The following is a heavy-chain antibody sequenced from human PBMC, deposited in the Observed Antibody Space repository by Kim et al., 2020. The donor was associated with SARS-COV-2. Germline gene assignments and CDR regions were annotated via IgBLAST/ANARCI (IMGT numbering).Heavy chain of an antibody. CDR3: AKDKEWLGKDAFEI. Sequence: AGSVKGRFTISRDNSKNSLCLQTNSRRTDDTALYYCAKDKEWLGKDAFEIWGQGTTVTVSS. J-gene: IGHJ3*02. V-gene: IGHV3-43*01. D-gene: IGHD3-10*01.